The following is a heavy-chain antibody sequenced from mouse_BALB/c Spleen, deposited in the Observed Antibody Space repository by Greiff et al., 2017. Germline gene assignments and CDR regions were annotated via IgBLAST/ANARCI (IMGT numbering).Heavy chain of an antibody. Sequence: QVQLKESGAELARPGASVKLSCKASGYTFTSYWMQWVKQRPGQGLEWIGAIYPGDGDTRYTQKFKGKATLTADKSSSTAYMQLSSLASGDSAVYYCARRENGNQFAYWGQGTLVTVSA. D-gene: IGHD2-1*01. CDR1: GYTFTSYW. V-gene: IGHV1-87*01. CDR2: IYPGDGDT. CDR3: ARRENGNQFAY. J-gene: IGHJ3*01.